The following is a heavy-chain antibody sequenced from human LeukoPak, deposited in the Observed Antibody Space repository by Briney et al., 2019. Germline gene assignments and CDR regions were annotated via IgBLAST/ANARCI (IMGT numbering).Heavy chain of an antibody. CDR3: ANSPLEWLPIPDY. D-gene: IGHD3-3*01. V-gene: IGHV4-34*01. CDR1: GGPFNGYY. Sequence: SENLSLPCAVYGGPFNGYYWSWLRSPPGKGLEWLGEINHRRSTNYNPSLKSRVTISVDTSKTQFSLKLRSVPAADTALYYCANSPLEWLPIPDYWGQGALVTVSS. CDR2: INHRRST. J-gene: IGHJ4*02.